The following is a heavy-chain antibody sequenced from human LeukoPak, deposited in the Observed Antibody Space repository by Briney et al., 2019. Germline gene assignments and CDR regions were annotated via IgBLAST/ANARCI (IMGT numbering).Heavy chain of an antibody. CDR1: GGTISSGDYY. CDR3: ARPYYYDSRIDP. V-gene: IGHV4-30-4*01. CDR2: MYYSGST. Sequence: SETLSLTCTVSGGTISSGDYYWSWIRQPPGKGLEWIAYMYYSGSTYYNPSLKSRVTMSADTSKNQLSLKLSSVTAADTAVYYCARPYYYDSRIDPWGQGILVTVSS. J-gene: IGHJ5*02. D-gene: IGHD3-22*01.